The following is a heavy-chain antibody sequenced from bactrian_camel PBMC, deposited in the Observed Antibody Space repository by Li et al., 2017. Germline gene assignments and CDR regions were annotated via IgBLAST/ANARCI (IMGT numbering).Heavy chain of an antibody. V-gene: IGHV3S40*01. CDR3: VKPNPDARGGFDH. CDR2: SSSGALSL. Sequence: VQLVESGGGLVQPGGSLTLSCAASGFTFSSYGMNWVRQAPGKGLEWVSSSSSGALSLVYADSVKGRFTNSRDNAKNTVYLLMNSLKPEDTAVYYCVKPNPDARGGFDHWGQGTQVTVS. J-gene: IGHJ4*01. D-gene: IGHD1*01. CDR1: GFTFSSYG.